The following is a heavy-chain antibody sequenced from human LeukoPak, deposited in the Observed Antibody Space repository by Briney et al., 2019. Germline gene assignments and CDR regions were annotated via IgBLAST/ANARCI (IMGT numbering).Heavy chain of an antibody. CDR1: GGTFSSYA. D-gene: IGHD5-12*01. CDR3: ARERGYSGYDLDY. Sequence: GASVKVFCKASGGTFSSYAISWVRQAPGQGLEWMGGIIAIFGTANYAQKFQGRVTITADESTSTAYMELSSLRSEDTAVYYCARERGYSGYDLDYWGQGTLVTVSS. CDR2: IIAIFGTA. V-gene: IGHV1-69*13. J-gene: IGHJ4*02.